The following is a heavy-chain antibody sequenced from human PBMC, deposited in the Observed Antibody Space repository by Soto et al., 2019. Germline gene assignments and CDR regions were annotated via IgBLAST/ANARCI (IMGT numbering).Heavy chain of an antibody. Sequence: PGGSLRLSCAASGFTFSSYGMHWVRQAPGKGLEWVAVIWYDGSNKYYADSVKGRFTISRDNSKNTLYLQMNSLRAEDTAVYYCARLDYVFWSGYYTAEYYYYYGMDVWGQGTTVTVSS. J-gene: IGHJ6*02. CDR2: IWYDGSNK. V-gene: IGHV3-33*01. CDR3: ARLDYVFWSGYYTAEYYYYYGMDV. CDR1: GFTFSSYG. D-gene: IGHD3-3*01.